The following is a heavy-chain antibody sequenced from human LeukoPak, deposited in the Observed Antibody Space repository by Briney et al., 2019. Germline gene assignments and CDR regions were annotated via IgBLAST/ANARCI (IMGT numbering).Heavy chain of an antibody. CDR3: AKDLGHKIANYLDN. Sequence: PGTSLSLSCVISGFAFKRRGMHWVRQAPGKGLEWVAVISADGTETYYADSVKGRFTISRDSSQNTLYLHMNGLRFEDTAVYYCAKDLGHKIANYLDNWGQGTRVTVSS. J-gene: IGHJ4*02. CDR1: GFAFKRRG. CDR2: ISADGTET. V-gene: IGHV3-30*18. D-gene: IGHD7-27*01.